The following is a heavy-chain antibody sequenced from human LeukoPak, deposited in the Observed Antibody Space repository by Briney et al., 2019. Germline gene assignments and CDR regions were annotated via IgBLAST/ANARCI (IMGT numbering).Heavy chain of an antibody. D-gene: IGHD3-22*01. CDR1: GFTFSDYY. J-gene: IGHJ2*01. Sequence: AGGSLRLSCAASGFTFSDYYMSWIRQAPGKGLEWVSYISSSGSTIYYADSVKGRFTISRDNAKNSLYLQMNSLRAEDTAVYYCARGSYYDSTDWYFDLWGRGTLVTVSS. V-gene: IGHV3-11*01. CDR2: ISSSGSTI. CDR3: ARGSYYDSTDWYFDL.